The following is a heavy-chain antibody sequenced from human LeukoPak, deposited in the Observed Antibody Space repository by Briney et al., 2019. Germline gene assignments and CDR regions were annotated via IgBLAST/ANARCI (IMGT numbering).Heavy chain of an antibody. CDR3: ARDRGKGPAAFFYYYYMHV. CDR2: ISYDGSNK. V-gene: IGHV3-30*01. J-gene: IGHJ6*03. D-gene: IGHD2-2*01. Sequence: PGRSLRLSCAASGFTFSSYARHWVRQAPGKGLEWVAVISYDGSNKYYADAVNGVFTISRDNSKNTLYLQMNRPRAEDTALHFCARDRGKGPAAFFYYYYMHVWGKGPTVTVPS. CDR1: GFTFSSYA.